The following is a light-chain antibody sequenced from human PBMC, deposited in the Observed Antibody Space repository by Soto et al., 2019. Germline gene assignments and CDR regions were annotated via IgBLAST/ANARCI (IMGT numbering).Light chain of an antibody. J-gene: IGKJ1*01. CDR3: QQYNDWPTWT. CDR2: GAS. CDR1: QSVSSSY. Sequence: EIVLTQSPGTLSLSPGERATLSCRASQSVSSSYLAWYQQKPGQAPRLLIYGASSRATGIPDRFSGSGSGTDFTLTISGLQSEDFAVYLCQQYNDWPTWTFGQGTKVDIK. V-gene: IGKV3-20*01.